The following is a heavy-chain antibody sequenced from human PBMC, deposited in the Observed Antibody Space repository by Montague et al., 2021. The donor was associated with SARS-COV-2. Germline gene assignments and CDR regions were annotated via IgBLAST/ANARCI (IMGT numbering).Heavy chain of an antibody. D-gene: IGHD2-2*03. J-gene: IGHJ4*02. V-gene: IGHV3-30-3*01. CDR2: ISYDGSNQ. Sequence: SLRLSCAASGFDLSSYPMHWVRQAPGKGLEWAAVISYDGSNQYYVDPVKGRFTISRDNSKNTVFLQMNSLRADDTAVYYCVGALDIVVVAATMGFEHWGQGTLVTVSA. CDR3: VGALDIVVVAATMGFEH. CDR1: GFDLSSYP.